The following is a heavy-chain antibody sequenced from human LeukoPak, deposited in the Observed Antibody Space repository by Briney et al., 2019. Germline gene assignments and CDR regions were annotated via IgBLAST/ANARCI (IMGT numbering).Heavy chain of an antibody. J-gene: IGHJ4*02. CDR3: ATTFGSSGHYFDS. D-gene: IGHD6-13*01. Sequence: PGGSLRLSCAASGFSFTLYDMNWVRQSPGKGLEWISDITSGNRRIYYSNSVRGRFIISRDDSTRSVYLQMNNLRDEDTAVYYCATTFGSSGHYFDSWGQGTLVTVSS. V-gene: IGHV3-48*02. CDR1: GFSFTLYD. CDR2: ITSGNRRI.